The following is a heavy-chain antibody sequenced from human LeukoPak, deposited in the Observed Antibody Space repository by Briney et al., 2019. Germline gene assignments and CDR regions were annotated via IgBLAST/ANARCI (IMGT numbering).Heavy chain of an antibody. CDR1: GLTFSVYD. CDR2: ISSSTNRT. Sequence: PGGSLRLSCVTSGLTFSVYDMFWVRQAPGKGLEKISYISSSTNRTHYADSVKGRFTISRDNAKNSLYLQMNSLRPEGTAVYYCAKAGITGAFDIWGQGTMVTVSS. D-gene: IGHD1-14*01. V-gene: IGHV3-48*03. CDR3: AKAGITGAFDI. J-gene: IGHJ3*02.